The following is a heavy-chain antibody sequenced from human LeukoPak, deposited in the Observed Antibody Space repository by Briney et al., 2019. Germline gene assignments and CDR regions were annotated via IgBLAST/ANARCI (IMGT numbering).Heavy chain of an antibody. CDR2: IYTSGST. D-gene: IGHD3-10*01. CDR1: GGSFSGYY. Sequence: MASETLSLTCAVYGGSFSGYYWSWIRQPAGKGLEWIGRIYTSGSTNYNPSLKSRVTMSVDTSKNQFSLKLSSVTAADTAVYYCARGNVVRGVINWFDPWGQGTLVTVSS. CDR3: ARGNVVRGVINWFDP. J-gene: IGHJ5*02. V-gene: IGHV4-59*10.